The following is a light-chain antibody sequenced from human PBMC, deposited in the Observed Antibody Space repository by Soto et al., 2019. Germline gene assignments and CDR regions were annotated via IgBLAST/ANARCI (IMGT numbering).Light chain of an antibody. J-gene: IGKJ1*01. CDR1: QSVLFTSSNKNF. V-gene: IGKV4-1*01. CDR2: WAS. Sequence: DIVMTQSPDSLAVSLGERATINCRSSQSVLFTSSNKNFLTWYQQKPGQPPRLLIYWASTRESGVPDRFSGSGSGTNFTLTISSLQVEDVAVYYCHQYYTTPWTFGQGTKVDIK. CDR3: HQYYTTPWT.